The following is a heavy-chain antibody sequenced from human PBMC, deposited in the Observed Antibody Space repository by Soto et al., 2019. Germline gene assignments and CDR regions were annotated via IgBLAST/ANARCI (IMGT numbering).Heavy chain of an antibody. V-gene: IGHV1-46*01. J-gene: IGHJ5*02. CDR1: GYTFTSYY. Sequence: ASVKVSCKASGYTFTSYYMHWVRQAPGQGLEWMGIINPSGGSTSYAQKFQGRVTMTRDTSTSTVYMELSSLRSEDTAVYYCARAKPVYNWKVTWFDTWGQGTLVTVSS. D-gene: IGHD1-20*01. CDR3: ARAKPVYNWKVTWFDT. CDR2: INPSGGST.